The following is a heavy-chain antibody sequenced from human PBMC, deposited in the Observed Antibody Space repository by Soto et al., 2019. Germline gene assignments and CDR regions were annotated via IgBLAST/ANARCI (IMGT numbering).Heavy chain of an antibody. V-gene: IGHV1-69*06. CDR1: GGTFNGYG. CDR3: ARGVSNSGAYYTGPSAYEL. J-gene: IGHJ3*01. CDR2: TVPVFDTS. Sequence: QVQLVQSGAVVKKPGSSVEVSCKASGGTFNGYGISWVRQAPGQGLEWMGGTVPVFDTSKYAPRFRGRVKITADKSTSTAYMELSSVRSEDTAIYFCARGVSNSGAYYTGPSAYELWGQGTLVIVSS. D-gene: IGHD3-10*01.